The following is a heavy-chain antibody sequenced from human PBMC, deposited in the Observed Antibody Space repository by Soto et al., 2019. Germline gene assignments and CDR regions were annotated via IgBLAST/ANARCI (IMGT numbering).Heavy chain of an antibody. J-gene: IGHJ4*02. CDR1: GFTFSTYW. D-gene: IGHD3-22*01. V-gene: IGHV3-74*01. CDR3: ASSGYYLPFDF. CDR2: INGDGSSP. Sequence: GGSLRLSCVASGFTFSTYWMHWVRQVPGTGLVWVSQINGDGSSPTYADSVKGRFTISRDNAKNTLYLQMNSLRAEDTAVYFCASSGYYLPFDFWGQGALVTVSS.